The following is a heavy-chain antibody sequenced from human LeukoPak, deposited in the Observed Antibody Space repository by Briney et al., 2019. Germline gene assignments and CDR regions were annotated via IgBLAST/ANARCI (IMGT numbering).Heavy chain of an antibody. D-gene: IGHD2-21*01. CDR3: ATLAYCGGDCYSGAFDI. Sequence: GGSLRLSCAASGFTFSSYWMHWVRQAPGKGLVWVSRINSDGSSTSYADSVKGRFTISRDNAKNTLYLQMNSLGAEDTAVYYCATLAYCGGDCYSGAFDIWGQGTMVTVSS. CDR1: GFTFSSYW. V-gene: IGHV3-74*01. J-gene: IGHJ3*02. CDR2: INSDGSST.